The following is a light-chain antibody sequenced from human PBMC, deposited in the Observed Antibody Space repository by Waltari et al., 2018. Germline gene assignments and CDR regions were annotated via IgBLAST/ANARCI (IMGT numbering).Light chain of an antibody. CDR2: KAN. CDR1: SGSLSTTSY. Sequence: QTVVTQEPSLPVSPGGTVTLTCALSSGSLSTTSYATWYQQTPGQAPRTLVDKANARSSGVPDRFSGSILGNTAALTITGAQADDESDYYCALYMGSGIWVFGGGTRLTVL. CDR3: ALYMGSGIWV. J-gene: IGLJ3*02. V-gene: IGLV8-61*01.